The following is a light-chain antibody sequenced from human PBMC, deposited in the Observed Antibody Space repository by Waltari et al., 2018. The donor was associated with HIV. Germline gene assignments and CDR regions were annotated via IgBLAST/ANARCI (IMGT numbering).Light chain of an antibody. CDR3: QVWDTNSDHYVA. V-gene: IGLV3-21*04. Sequence: YVLTPPPPLSGPSGMTARMSCGPGNSGSHSVHWSQQKPGQAPVMVIYYDSDRPSGIPERFSGSNSENTATLTIRKVEGGDEADYYCQVWDTNSDHYVAFGGGTKLAVV. J-gene: IGLJ2*01. CDR2: YDS. CDR1: NSGSHS.